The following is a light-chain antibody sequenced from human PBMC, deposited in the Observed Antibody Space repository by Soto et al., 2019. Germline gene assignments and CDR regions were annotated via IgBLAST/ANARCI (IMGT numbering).Light chain of an antibody. CDR3: QQLNSWLT. CDR1: QGIISS. J-gene: IGKJ4*01. Sequence: EIQLTQSPSFLSASVGDRVTITCRASQGIISSLAWYQQKPGKAPTLLIYVASILQSGVTSRFSGSGSGPEFALTIRRLQPDDFATYYCQQLNSWLTFGGAPNVDI. CDR2: VAS. V-gene: IGKV1-9*01.